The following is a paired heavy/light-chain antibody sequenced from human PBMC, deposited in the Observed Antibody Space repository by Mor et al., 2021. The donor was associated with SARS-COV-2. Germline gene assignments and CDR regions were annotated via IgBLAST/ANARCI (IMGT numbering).Light chain of an antibody. CDR2: GAS. Sequence: EIVMTQSPVTLSVSPGERATLSCRASQSISTNLAWYQHKPGQAPRLLISGASTRATGVPARFSGSGSGTDFTLTISSLQSDDFAVYYCHQYDNWPPWTFGPGTKVEMK. CDR1: QSISTN. V-gene: IGKV3-15*01. CDR3: HQYDNWPPWT. J-gene: IGKJ1*01.
Heavy chain of an antibody. CDR1: GFTFSSYA. D-gene: IGHD1-7*01. J-gene: IGHJ4*02. CDR3: AKVTWNFAADPFDF. CDR2: VTASGDRT. Sequence: EVQLLESGGALVQPGESLRLSCAASGFTFSSYAMTWVRQAPGKGLEWVASVTASGDRTFYEESVKGRFSISRDNSNKTLSLQMDNLRVEDTAIYYCAKVTWNFAADPFDFWGQGTLVTVSS. V-gene: IGHV3-23*01.